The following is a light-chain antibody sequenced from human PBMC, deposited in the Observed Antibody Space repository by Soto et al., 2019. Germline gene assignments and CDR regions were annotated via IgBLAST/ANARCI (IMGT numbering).Light chain of an antibody. CDR1: SSDVGGYNY. CDR3: SSYAASNNLGV. Sequence: QSALTQPPSASGSPGQSVTISCIGTSSDVGGYNYVSWYQQHPGKAPKLMIYDVSKRPSGVPDRFSGSKSGNTASLTVSGLQAEDEDDYYCSSYAASNNLGVFGGGTKVTVL. J-gene: IGLJ2*01. CDR2: DVS. V-gene: IGLV2-8*01.